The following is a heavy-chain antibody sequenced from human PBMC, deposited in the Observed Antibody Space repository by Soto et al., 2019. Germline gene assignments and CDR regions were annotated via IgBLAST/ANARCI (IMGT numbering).Heavy chain of an antibody. CDR2: INAGNGNT. D-gene: IGHD7-27*01. CDR1: GYTFTSYA. CDR3: VSVDDGDGRGFDE. J-gene: IGHJ4*02. Sequence: ASVKVSCKASGYTFTSYAMHWVRQAPGQRLEWMGWINAGNGNTKYSQKFQGRVTITRDTSASTAYMELSSLRSEDTAVYYCVSVDDGDGRGFDEWGQGPLVTVSS. V-gene: IGHV1-3*01.